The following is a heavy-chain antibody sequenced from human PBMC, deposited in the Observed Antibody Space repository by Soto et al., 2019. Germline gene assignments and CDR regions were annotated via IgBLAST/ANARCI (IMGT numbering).Heavy chain of an antibody. Sequence: GGSLRLSCAASGFTFSSYDMHWVRQATGKGLEWVSAIGTAGDTYYPGSVKGRFTISRENAKNSLYLQMNSLRAGDTAVYYCARGLGCSGGSCYSWSHGMDVWGQGTTVTVSS. J-gene: IGHJ6*02. CDR1: GFTFSSYD. V-gene: IGHV3-13*01. CDR3: ARGLGCSGGSCYSWSHGMDV. CDR2: IGTAGDT. D-gene: IGHD2-15*01.